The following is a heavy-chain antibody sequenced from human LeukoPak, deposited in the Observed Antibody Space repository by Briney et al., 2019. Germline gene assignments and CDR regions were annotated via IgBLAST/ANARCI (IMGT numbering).Heavy chain of an antibody. D-gene: IGHD3-22*01. CDR1: GFTFSSYA. Sequence: GGSLRLSCAASGFTFSSYAMSWVRQAPGKGLEWVSSISSSSSYIYYADSVKGRFTISRDNAKNSLYLQMNSLRAEDTAVYYCARAPTYYYDSSGYYPAGWGQGTLVTVSS. CDR3: ARAPTYYYDSSGYYPAG. CDR2: ISSSSSYI. V-gene: IGHV3-21*01. J-gene: IGHJ4*02.